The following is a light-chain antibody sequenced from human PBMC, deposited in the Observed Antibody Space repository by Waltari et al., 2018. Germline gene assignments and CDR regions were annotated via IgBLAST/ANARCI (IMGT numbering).Light chain of an antibody. CDR1: SSDVGGYNY. Sequence: QSALTQPASVSGSPGQSITIPCSGTSSDVGGYNYVSWYQQYPGKAPKLMIYDVSQRPSGVSDRFSGSKSGSTASLTISGLQAEDEADYYCSSYTSSNTVVFGGGTKLTVL. J-gene: IGLJ2*01. CDR3: SSYTSSNTVV. CDR2: DVS. V-gene: IGLV2-14*03.